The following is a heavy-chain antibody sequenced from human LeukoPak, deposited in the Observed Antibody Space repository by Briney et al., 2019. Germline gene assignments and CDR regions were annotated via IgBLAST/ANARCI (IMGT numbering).Heavy chain of an antibody. D-gene: IGHD5-24*01. CDR2: ISGSSTGWIT. J-gene: IGHJ4*02. CDR1: GFAFNNYA. V-gene: IGHV3-23*01. Sequence: GGSLRLSCAASGFAFNNYAMSWVRQAPGRGLEWVSSISGSSTGWITYYADSVKGRFTISRDNSKNTLYLQMNSLRAEDTAVYYCAKASPHGGETYWGQGTLVTVSS. CDR3: AKASPHGGETY.